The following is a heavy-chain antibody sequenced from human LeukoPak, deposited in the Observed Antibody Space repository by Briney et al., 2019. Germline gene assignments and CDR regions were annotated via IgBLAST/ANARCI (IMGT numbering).Heavy chain of an antibody. Sequence: GGSLRLSCAASGFTFSSYGMHWVRQAPGKGLEWVAVIWYDGSSKYYADSVKGRFTISRDNFKNTLYLQMNSLRAEDTAVYYCASSAPWGLGDYWGQGTLVTVSP. CDR2: IWYDGSSK. V-gene: IGHV3-33*01. CDR3: ASSAPWGLGDY. D-gene: IGHD3-16*01. CDR1: GFTFSSYG. J-gene: IGHJ4*02.